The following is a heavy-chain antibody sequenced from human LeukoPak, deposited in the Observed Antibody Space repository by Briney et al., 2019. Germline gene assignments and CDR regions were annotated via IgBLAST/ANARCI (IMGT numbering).Heavy chain of an antibody. V-gene: IGHV1-8*02. J-gene: IGHJ3*02. Sequence: ASVKVSCKASGGTFSSYAISWVRQATGQGLEWMGWMNPNSGNTGYAQKFQGRVTMTRNTSISTAYMELSSLRSEDTAVYYCARSGGARSTGDAFDIWGQGTMVTVSS. CDR2: MNPNSGNT. D-gene: IGHD1-14*01. CDR3: ARSGGARSTGDAFDI. CDR1: GGTFSSYA.